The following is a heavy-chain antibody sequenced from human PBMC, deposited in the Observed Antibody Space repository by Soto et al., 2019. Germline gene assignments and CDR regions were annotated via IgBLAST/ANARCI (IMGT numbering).Heavy chain of an antibody. V-gene: IGHV4-30-4*01. Sequence: SETLSLTCTVSGGSISSGDYYWSWIRQPPGKGLEWIGYIYYSGSTYYNPSLKSRVTISVDTSKNQFSLKLSSVTAADTAVYYCALSPVLRYFALYGMDVWGQGTTVTVS. CDR3: ALSPVLRYFALYGMDV. D-gene: IGHD3-9*01. CDR1: GGSISSGDYY. CDR2: IYYSGST. J-gene: IGHJ6*02.